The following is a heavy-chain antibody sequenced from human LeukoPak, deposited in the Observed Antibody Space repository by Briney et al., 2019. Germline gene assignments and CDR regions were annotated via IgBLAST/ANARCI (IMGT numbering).Heavy chain of an antibody. CDR1: GYTFTGYY. Sequence: GASVKVSCKASGYTFTGYYMHWVRQARGQGLEWMGWINPNSGGTNYAQKFQGRVTMTRDTSISTAYMELSRLRSDDTAVYYCASFLGYCSGGSCYLEYWGQGTLVTVSS. V-gene: IGHV1-2*02. J-gene: IGHJ4*02. CDR2: INPNSGGT. D-gene: IGHD2-15*01. CDR3: ASFLGYCSGGSCYLEY.